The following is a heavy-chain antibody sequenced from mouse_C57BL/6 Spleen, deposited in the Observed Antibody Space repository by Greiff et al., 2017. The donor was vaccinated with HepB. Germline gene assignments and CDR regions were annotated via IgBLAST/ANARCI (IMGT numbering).Heavy chain of an antibody. J-gene: IGHJ1*03. CDR3: ARGGYYGYFDV. D-gene: IGHD2-2*01. CDR2: IHPSDSDT. Sequence: QVQLQQPGAELVKPGASVKVSCKASGYTFTSYWMHWVKQRPGQGLEWIGRIHPSDSDTNYNQKFKGKATLTADKSSSTAYIQLSSLTSEDSAVYFCARGGYYGYFDVWGTGTTVTVSS. CDR1: GYTFTSYW. V-gene: IGHV1-74*01.